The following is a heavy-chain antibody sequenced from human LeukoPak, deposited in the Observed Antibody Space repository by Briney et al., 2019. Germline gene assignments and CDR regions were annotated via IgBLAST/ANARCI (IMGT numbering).Heavy chain of an antibody. CDR1: GYTFTGYY. J-gene: IGHJ4*02. Sequence: ASVKVSCKASGYTFTGYYMHWVRQAPGQGLEWMGWINPNSGGTNYAQKFQGRVTMIRDTSISTAYMELSRLRSDDTAVYYCARVPEMATILPPNFFDYWGQGTLVTVSS. D-gene: IGHD5-24*01. V-gene: IGHV1-2*02. CDR3: ARVPEMATILPPNFFDY. CDR2: INPNSGGT.